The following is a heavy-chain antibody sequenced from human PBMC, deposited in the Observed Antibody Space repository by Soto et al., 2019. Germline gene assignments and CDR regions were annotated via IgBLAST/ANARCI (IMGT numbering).Heavy chain of an antibody. D-gene: IGHD4-17*01. V-gene: IGHV3-21*01. CDR3: ARADYGGNSVGY. CDR2: ISSSSSYI. Sequence: EVQLVESGGGLVKPGGSLRLSCAASGFTFSSYSMNWVRQAPGKGLEWVSSISSSSSYIYYADSVKGRFTISRDNAKNSLYLQMNSLRAEDTAVYYCARADYGGNSVGYWGQGTLVTVSS. CDR1: GFTFSSYS. J-gene: IGHJ4*02.